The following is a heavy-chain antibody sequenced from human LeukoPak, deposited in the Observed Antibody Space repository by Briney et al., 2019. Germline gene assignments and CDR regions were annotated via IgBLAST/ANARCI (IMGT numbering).Heavy chain of an antibody. CDR2: IYYSGST. Sequence: SETLSLTCTVSGGSISSSSYYWGWIRQPPGKGLEWIGSIYYSGSTYYNPSLKSRVTISVDTSQNQFSLKLSSVTAADTAVYYCASPVTANLYYYDSSGWGCWGQGTLVTVSS. CDR1: GGSISSSSYY. V-gene: IGHV4-39*01. D-gene: IGHD3-22*01. J-gene: IGHJ4*02. CDR3: ASPVTANLYYYDSSGWGC.